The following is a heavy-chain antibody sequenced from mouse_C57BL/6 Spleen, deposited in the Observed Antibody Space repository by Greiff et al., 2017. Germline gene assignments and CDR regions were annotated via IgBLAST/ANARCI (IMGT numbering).Heavy chain of an antibody. V-gene: IGHV1-26*01. CDR3: AGWLLRIFFDV. CDR1: GYTFTDYY. Sequence: VQLQQSGPELVKPGASVKISCKASGYTFTDYYMNWVKQSHGKSLEWIGDINPNNGGTSYNQKFKGKATLPVDKSSSTAYMELRSLTSEDSAVYYCAGWLLRIFFDVWGTGTTVTVSS. D-gene: IGHD2-3*01. CDR2: INPNNGGT. J-gene: IGHJ1*03.